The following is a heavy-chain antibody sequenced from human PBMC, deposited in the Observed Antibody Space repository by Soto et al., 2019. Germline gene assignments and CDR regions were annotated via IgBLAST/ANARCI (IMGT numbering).Heavy chain of an antibody. CDR1: GYTLTNYG. D-gene: IGHD3-3*01. CDR2: VTPYKADT. V-gene: IGHV1-18*04. J-gene: IGHJ6*02. Sequence: ASVKVSCKASGYTLTNYGVTWVRQAPGQGLEWLGRVTPYKADTNSAQNLQGRVTMATDTSTNTAYLELRSLRSDDTAVYYCARDLGLRRSGYPLGWHYGMDVWCQGTTVTVSS. CDR3: ARDLGLRRSGYPLGWHYGMDV.